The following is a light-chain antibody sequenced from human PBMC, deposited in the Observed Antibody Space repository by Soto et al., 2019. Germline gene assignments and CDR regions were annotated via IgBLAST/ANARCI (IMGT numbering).Light chain of an antibody. Sequence: DIQMTQSPSSLSASVGDRVTITCRASQSIVSSLNWYQQKPGEAPKLLIYAAPSVQSGVPSRFSGSGAGTDFTLTMSSLHSEDFASYCCQQSYTTPLSFGGGTKVEIK. CDR3: QQSYTTPLS. V-gene: IGKV1-39*01. CDR1: QSIVSS. J-gene: IGKJ4*01. CDR2: AAP.